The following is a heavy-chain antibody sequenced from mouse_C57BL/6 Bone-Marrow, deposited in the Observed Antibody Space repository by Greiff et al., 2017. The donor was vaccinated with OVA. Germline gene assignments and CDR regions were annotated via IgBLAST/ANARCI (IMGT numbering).Heavy chain of an antibody. CDR2: IDPENGDT. CDR3: TTTSSSHYYAMDY. Sequence: VQLQQSGAELVRPGASVKLSCTASGFNIKDDYMHWVKQRPEQGLEWIGWIDPENGDTEYASKFQGKATITADTSSNTAYLQLSSLTSEDTAVYYCTTTSSSHYYAMDYWGQGTSVTVSS. V-gene: IGHV14-4*01. J-gene: IGHJ4*01. CDR1: GFNIKDDY. D-gene: IGHD1-1*01.